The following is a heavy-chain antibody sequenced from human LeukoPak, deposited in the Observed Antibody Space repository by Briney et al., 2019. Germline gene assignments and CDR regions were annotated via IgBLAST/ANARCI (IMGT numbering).Heavy chain of an antibody. Sequence: ASVKVSCKVSGYTLTELSMHWVRQAPGKGLEWMGGFDPEDGETIYAQKFQGRVTMTEDTSTDTAYMELSSLRSEDTAVYYCARNRLTYYYDSSGPSDAFDIWGQGTMVTVSS. J-gene: IGHJ3*02. D-gene: IGHD3-22*01. V-gene: IGHV1-24*01. CDR3: ARNRLTYYYDSSGPSDAFDI. CDR2: FDPEDGET. CDR1: GYTLTELS.